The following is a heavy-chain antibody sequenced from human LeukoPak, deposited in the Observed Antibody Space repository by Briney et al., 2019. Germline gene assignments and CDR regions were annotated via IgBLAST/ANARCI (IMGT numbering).Heavy chain of an antibody. V-gene: IGHV3-23*01. CDR2: ISGSSGST. CDR3: AKARLVVSSPSDAFDI. D-gene: IGHD3-22*01. CDR1: GFTFSSSA. Sequence: PGGSLRLSCAASGFTFSSSAMSWVRQAPGKGREWVSTISGSSGSTYYADSVKGRFTISRDNSKNTLYLQMNSLRAEDTAVYYCAKARLVVSSPSDAFDIWGQGTMVTASS. J-gene: IGHJ3*02.